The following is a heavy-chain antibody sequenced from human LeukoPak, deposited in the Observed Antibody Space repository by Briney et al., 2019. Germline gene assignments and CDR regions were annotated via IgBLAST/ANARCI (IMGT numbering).Heavy chain of an antibody. J-gene: IGHJ4*02. CDR1: GFTFSDYY. CDR3: ATGGDSSGIDY. V-gene: IGHV3-11*01. D-gene: IGHD3-22*01. CDR2: ISSSGSTI. Sequence: GGSLRLSCAASGFTFSDYYTSWIRQAPGKGLERISYISSSGSTIYYADSVKGRFTISRDNAKNSLYLQMNSLRAEDTAMYYCATGGDSSGIDYWGQGTLLTVSS.